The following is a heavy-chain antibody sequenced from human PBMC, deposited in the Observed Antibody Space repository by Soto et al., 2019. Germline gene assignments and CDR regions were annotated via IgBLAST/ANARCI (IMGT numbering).Heavy chain of an antibody. CDR3: ARAATAASYYFYAIDV. J-gene: IGHJ6*02. Sequence: QVQLQESGPGLVKPSQTLSLTCTVSGGSIGGGGHYWTWVRQRPGQGLEWMGYIYYSGGAYYNPSLGSRLSLSVDTSKNQFSLTLKSVTAADTDVYFCARAATAASYYFYAIDVWGSGTTVTVSS. V-gene: IGHV4-31*03. CDR2: IYYSGGA. CDR1: GGSIGGGGHY. D-gene: IGHD2-2*01.